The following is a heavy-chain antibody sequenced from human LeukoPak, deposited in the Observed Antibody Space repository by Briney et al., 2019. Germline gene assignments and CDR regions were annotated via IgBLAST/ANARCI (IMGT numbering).Heavy chain of an antibody. V-gene: IGHV1-46*01. Sequence: ASVKVSCKASGYTFTNYYIHWVRQAPGQGLEWMGLINPGGDNTNYAQNFQGRVTMTRDTSASTVYMELSSLRSEDTTIYYCARIRDGYNDAYDIWGQGAVVTVPS. CDR2: INPGGDNT. CDR3: ARIRDGYNDAYDI. D-gene: IGHD5-24*01. CDR1: GYTFTNYY. J-gene: IGHJ3*02.